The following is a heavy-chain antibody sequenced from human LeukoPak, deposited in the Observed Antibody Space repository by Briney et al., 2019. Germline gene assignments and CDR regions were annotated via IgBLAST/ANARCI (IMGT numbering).Heavy chain of an antibody. V-gene: IGHV3-23*01. CDR1: GFSFSSYD. CDR2: ISGSGGST. Sequence: GGSLRLSCAASGFSFSSYDMNWVRQAPGKGLEWVSAISGSGGSTYYADSVKGRFTISRDNSKNTLYLQMNSLRAEDTAVYYCAKDRVVVVPAVDYWGQGTLVTVSS. CDR3: AKDRVVVVPAVDY. D-gene: IGHD2-2*01. J-gene: IGHJ4*02.